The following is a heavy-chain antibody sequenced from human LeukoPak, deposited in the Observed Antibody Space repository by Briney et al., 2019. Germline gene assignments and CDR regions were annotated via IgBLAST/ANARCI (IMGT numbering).Heavy chain of an antibody. CDR3: ARASIAARHWFDP. J-gene: IGHJ5*02. D-gene: IGHD6-6*01. CDR2: VDPADGEA. Sequence: ASVKVSCKASGYTFTDYYMHWVVQAPGKGLEWMGRVDPADGEAAYAQKFQGRVTITADESTSTAYMELSSLRSEDTAVYYCARASIAARHWFDPWGRGTLVTVSS. CDR1: GYTFTDYY. V-gene: IGHV1-69-2*01.